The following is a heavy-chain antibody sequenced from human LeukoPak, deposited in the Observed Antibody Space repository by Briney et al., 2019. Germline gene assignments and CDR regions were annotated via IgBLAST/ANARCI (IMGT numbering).Heavy chain of an antibody. V-gene: IGHV3-23*01. CDR3: AKGHDYGDYGAFGY. D-gene: IGHD4-17*01. CDR2: ISARGGST. Sequence: GGSLRLSCAASGFTFSSYAMSWVRQAPGKGLEWVSGISARGGSTYYADSVKGRFTISRDNSKNTLCLQMNSLRAEDTAVYYCAKGHDYGDYGAFGYWGQGTLVTVSS. CDR1: GFTFSSYA. J-gene: IGHJ4*02.